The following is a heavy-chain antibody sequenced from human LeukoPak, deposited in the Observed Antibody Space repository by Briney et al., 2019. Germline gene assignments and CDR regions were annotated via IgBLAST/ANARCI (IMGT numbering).Heavy chain of an antibody. D-gene: IGHD3-10*01. CDR1: GFTFSSYE. J-gene: IGHJ6*02. CDR3: ARDGSGKYLVENYGMDV. CDR2: ISYDGSEK. V-gene: IGHV3-30*03. Sequence: GGSLRLSCAASGFTFSSYEMNWVRQAPGKGLEWVAIISYDGSEKYYADSVKGRFTISRDNSKNTLYLQMNSLRGEDTAVYYCARDGSGKYLVENYGMDVWGQGTTVTVSS.